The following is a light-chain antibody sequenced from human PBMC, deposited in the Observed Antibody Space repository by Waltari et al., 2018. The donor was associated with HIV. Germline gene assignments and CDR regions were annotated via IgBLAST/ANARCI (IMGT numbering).Light chain of an antibody. CDR3: KQYYTLRST. CDR1: RTVLYNRNY. Sequence: DIVMTQSPDSLAVSLGARATVTCTSSRTVLYNRNYLAWYQQKPGQAPKVLIYWASTRAFGVPDRFSGSGSGTDFSLTISRVQADDVAIYYCKQYYTLRSTFGGGTKIEI. CDR2: WAS. V-gene: IGKV4-1*01. J-gene: IGKJ4*01.